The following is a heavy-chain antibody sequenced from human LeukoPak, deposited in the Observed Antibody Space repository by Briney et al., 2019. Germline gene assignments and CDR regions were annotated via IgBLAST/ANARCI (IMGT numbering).Heavy chain of an antibody. CDR3: TRLFGVDY. Sequence: PGGSLRLSCAASGFTFSGSAMHWVRQACGKGLEGVGRIRSKANSYATAYAASVKGRFTISRDDSKNTAYLQMNSLKTEDTAVYYCTRLFGVDYWGQGTLVTVSS. CDR1: GFTFSGSA. D-gene: IGHD3-10*02. J-gene: IGHJ4*02. CDR2: IRSKANSYAT. V-gene: IGHV3-73*01.